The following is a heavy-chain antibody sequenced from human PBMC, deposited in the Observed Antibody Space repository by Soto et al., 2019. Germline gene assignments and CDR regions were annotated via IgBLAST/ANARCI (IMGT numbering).Heavy chain of an antibody. CDR3: SSRAPEGFDP. V-gene: IGHV4-39*01. CDR1: GGSLSSSPYF. J-gene: IGHJ5*02. Sequence: QLQLQESGPGLVKASETLSLTCTVSGGSLSSSPYFWGWIRRPPGKGLEFIGSINNFGDTYYNPSLESRVTLSVDTSKNQFSLRVPSVTATDTGLYYCSSRAPEGFDPWGQGTLVTVSS. CDR2: INNFGDT.